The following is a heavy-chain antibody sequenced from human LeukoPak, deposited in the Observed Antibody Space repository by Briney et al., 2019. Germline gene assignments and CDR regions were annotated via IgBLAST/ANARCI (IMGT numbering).Heavy chain of an antibody. V-gene: IGHV3-48*01. J-gene: IGHJ6*03. CDR1: GFTFSTSS. CDR3: ARDFSNYYHYMDV. Sequence: GGSLRLSCAASGFTFSTSSMNWVREAPGKGLEWVSSISISSGGIDYADSVKGRFTISRDNAKNSLYLQMNSLRAEDTAVYYCARDFSNYYHYMDVWGKGTTVTVSS. CDR2: ISISSGGI. D-gene: IGHD4-11*01.